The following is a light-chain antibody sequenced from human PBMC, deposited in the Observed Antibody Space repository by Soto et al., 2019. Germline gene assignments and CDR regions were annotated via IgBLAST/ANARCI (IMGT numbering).Light chain of an antibody. V-gene: IGLV2-14*01. CDR3: ISLTTSGTHV. Sequence: QSALTQPASVSGSPGQSITISCTGTSTDVGYYNYVSWFQKHPDTAPKLIISDVTDRPSGVSNRFSGSKSGNTASLTISGLQAEGEAHYYCISLTTSGTHVFGTGTKVTVL. CDR1: STDVGYYNY. CDR2: DVT. J-gene: IGLJ1*01.